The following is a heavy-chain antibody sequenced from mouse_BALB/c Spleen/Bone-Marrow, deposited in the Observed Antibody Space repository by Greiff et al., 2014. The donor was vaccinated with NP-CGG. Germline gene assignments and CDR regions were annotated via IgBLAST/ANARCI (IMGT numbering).Heavy chain of an antibody. CDR1: GYTLSNYW. J-gene: IGHJ4*01. Sequence: VMLVESGAELVRPGSSVKISCKASGYTLSNYWMNWMKQRPGQGLEWIGQIYPGDGDTNYIGKFTGKATLTADKSSSTAYMQLSSLTSEDSAVYFCASRGDYSYAMDYWGQGTSVTVSS. CDR3: ASRGDYSYAMDY. V-gene: IGHV1-80*01. CDR2: IYPGDGDT. D-gene: IGHD1-1*01.